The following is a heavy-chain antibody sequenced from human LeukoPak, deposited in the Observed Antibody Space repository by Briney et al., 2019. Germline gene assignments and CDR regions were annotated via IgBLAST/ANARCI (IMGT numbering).Heavy chain of an antibody. CDR3: ARDRPYCFGSGSYYDGFDS. CDR2: IYHSGST. J-gene: IGHJ4*02. CDR1: GSSISRYY. Sequence: PSETLSLTCTVSGSSISRYYWSWLRQPPGKGLEWIGYIYHSGSTNYSPSLKSRVTISLDTSKNQFSLNLSSVTAADTAVYYCARDRPYCFGSGSYYDGFDSWGQGTLVTVSS. V-gene: IGHV4-59*01. D-gene: IGHD3-10*01.